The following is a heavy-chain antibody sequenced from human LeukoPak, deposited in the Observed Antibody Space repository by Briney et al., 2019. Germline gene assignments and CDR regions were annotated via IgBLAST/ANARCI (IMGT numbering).Heavy chain of an antibody. Sequence: PSETLSLTCTVSGYSISSGYYWGWIRQPPGKGLEWIGSIYHSGSTYYNPYLKSRVTISVDTSKNQFSLKLSSVTAADTAVYYCASGRNRAYYDFWSGYSLFAFDIWGQGTMVTVSS. CDR1: GYSISSGYY. J-gene: IGHJ3*02. V-gene: IGHV4-38-2*02. CDR2: IYHSGST. D-gene: IGHD3-3*01. CDR3: ASGRNRAYYDFWSGYSLFAFDI.